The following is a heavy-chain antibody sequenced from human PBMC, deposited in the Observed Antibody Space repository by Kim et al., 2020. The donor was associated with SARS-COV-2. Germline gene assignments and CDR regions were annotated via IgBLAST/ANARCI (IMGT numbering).Heavy chain of an antibody. J-gene: IGHJ4*02. Sequence: STGYADSVKSRFTNSKDNTKNTVYLQIGSLRADDTAVYYGASESGRIVDYWSQGTLVTVSS. CDR2: ST. V-gene: IGHV3-74*01. D-gene: IGHD1-26*01. CDR3: ASESGRIVDY.